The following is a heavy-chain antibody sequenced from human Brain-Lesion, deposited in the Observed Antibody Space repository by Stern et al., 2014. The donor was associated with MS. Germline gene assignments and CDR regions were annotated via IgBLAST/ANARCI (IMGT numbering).Heavy chain of an antibody. V-gene: IGHV1-24*01. Sequence: MQLVESGAEVKKPGASVKVSCKVSGYTLTELSMHWVRQAPRKGLEWMGGFDPEDGETIYAQKFRGRVTMTEDTSTDTAYMELSSLRSEDTAVYYCATLSPGAGGNYYRHFDYWGQGTLVTVSS. D-gene: IGHD1-26*01. CDR2: FDPEDGET. CDR3: ATLSPGAGGNYYRHFDY. CDR1: GYTLTELS. J-gene: IGHJ4*02.